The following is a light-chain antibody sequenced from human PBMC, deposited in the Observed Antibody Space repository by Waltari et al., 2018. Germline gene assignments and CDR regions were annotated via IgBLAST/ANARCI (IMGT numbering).Light chain of an antibody. J-gene: IGKJ1*01. CDR2: GAY. CDR3: QEYNDAPPWT. Sequence: IVLTQSPDTLSLSPGDSATLSCRASRSVSGSYLAWYQQKPGQSPRLLIYGAYNRATGTADRFSGTGSGSLFTLTITRVGPEDVAVYYCQEYNDAPPWTFGQGTRLEVK. V-gene: IGKV3-20*01. CDR1: RSVSGSY.